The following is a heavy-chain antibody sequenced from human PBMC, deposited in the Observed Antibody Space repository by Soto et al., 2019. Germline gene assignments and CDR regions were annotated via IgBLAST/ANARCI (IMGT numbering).Heavy chain of an antibody. D-gene: IGHD6-13*01. Sequence: EVQLVESGGGLVKPGGSLRLSCAASGFTFSSYTMHWVRQAPGKGLEWVSSISSGSNYIYYADSLKGRFTISRDNSKHSLYLQMSSLRAEDTAVYYCERERYSSSDDAFDFWGQGTLVTVSS. CDR1: GFTFSSYT. V-gene: IGHV3-21*01. J-gene: IGHJ3*01. CDR2: ISSGSNYI. CDR3: ERERYSSSDDAFDF.